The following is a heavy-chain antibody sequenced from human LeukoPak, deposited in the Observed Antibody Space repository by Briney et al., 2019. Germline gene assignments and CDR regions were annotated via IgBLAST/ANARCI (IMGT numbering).Heavy chain of an antibody. CDR3: ARANGIAARLPYYYGMDV. Sequence: PSETLSLTCTVSGGSISSYYWSWIRQPPGKGLEWIGYIYYSGSTNYNPSLKSRVTISVDTSKNQFSLKLSSVTAADTAVYYCARANGIAARLPYYYGMDVWGQGTMVTVSS. V-gene: IGHV4-59*01. D-gene: IGHD6-6*01. CDR2: IYYSGST. J-gene: IGHJ6*02. CDR1: GGSISSYY.